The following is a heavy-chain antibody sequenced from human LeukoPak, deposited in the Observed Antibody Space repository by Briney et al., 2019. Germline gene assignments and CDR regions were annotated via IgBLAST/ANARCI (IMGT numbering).Heavy chain of an antibody. Sequence: GRSLRLSCAASGFTFSNYNMNWVRQAPGKGLEWVSSISSSSSYIYYADSVKGRFTISRDSAKNSLYLQMDSLRAEDTAVYYCARDLMGWDLHYFDYWGQGTLVTVSS. J-gene: IGHJ4*02. V-gene: IGHV3-21*01. D-gene: IGHD1-26*01. CDR3: ARDLMGWDLHYFDY. CDR1: GFTFSNYN. CDR2: ISSSSSYI.